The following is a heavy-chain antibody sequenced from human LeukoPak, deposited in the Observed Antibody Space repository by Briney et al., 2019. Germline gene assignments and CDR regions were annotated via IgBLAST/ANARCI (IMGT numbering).Heavy chain of an antibody. Sequence: SETLSLTCTVAGASISSWYWSWIRQPPGKGLEWIGNIHGSGNTNCNPSLKSRVSMSLDTSKNQFSLLLNSVTPDDTAVYYCARDAAPYCGGDCYVFDIWGQGTLVTVSS. J-gene: IGHJ4*02. D-gene: IGHD2-21*01. CDR1: GASISSWY. CDR3: ARDAAPYCGGDCYVFDI. CDR2: IHGSGNT. V-gene: IGHV4-59*12.